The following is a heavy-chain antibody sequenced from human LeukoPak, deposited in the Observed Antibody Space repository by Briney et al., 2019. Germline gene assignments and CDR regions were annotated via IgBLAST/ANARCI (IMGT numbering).Heavy chain of an antibody. CDR1: GFTFSSYG. D-gene: IGHD7-27*01. V-gene: IGHV3-30*02. CDR2: IRYDGSNK. Sequence: PGGSLRLSCAASGFTFSSYGMHWVLQAPGKGLEWVAFIRYDGSNKYYADSVKGRFTISRDNSKNTLYLQMNSLRAEDTAVYYCARDPNWGSGYWGQGTLVTVSS. CDR3: ARDPNWGSGY. J-gene: IGHJ4*02.